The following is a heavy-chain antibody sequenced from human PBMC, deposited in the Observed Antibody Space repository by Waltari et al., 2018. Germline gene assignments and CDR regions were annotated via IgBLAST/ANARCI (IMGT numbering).Heavy chain of an antibody. D-gene: IGHD3-10*01. Sequence: KPSETLSLTCTVSGGSVSSGSYYWSWIRQPPGKGLEWIGYIYYSGSTNYNPSLKSRVTISVDTSKNQFSLKLSSVTAADTAVYYCARDRYYYGSGVYYYYGMDVWGQGTTVTVSS. CDR1: GGSVSSGSYY. CDR3: ARDRYYYGSGVYYYYGMDV. CDR2: IYYSGST. J-gene: IGHJ6*02. V-gene: IGHV4-61*01.